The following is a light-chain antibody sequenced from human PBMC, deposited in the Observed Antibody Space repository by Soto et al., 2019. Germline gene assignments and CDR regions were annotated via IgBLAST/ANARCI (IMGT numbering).Light chain of an antibody. CDR1: SSDIGAHDD. J-gene: IGLJ1*01. CDR2: GVT. V-gene: IGLV2-14*03. CDR3: CSYTSDLTPYV. Sequence: QSALTQPASVSGSPGQSITISCTGTSSDIGAHDDVSWYQQHPGKVPKLLIYGVTDRPSGISNRFSGSKSGNVASLTISGLQAEDEADYNCCSYTSDLTPYVFGTGTKVTVL.